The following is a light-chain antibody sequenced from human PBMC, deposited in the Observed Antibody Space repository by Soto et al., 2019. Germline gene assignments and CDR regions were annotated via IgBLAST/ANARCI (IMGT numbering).Light chain of an antibody. CDR2: DAS. CDR3: QQRSNWRCT. V-gene: IGKV3-11*01. Sequence: EMGLTQSPLTLFLSPGERATLSCRASQSISKYLAWYQQKPGQAPRLLIYDASNRASGIPARFSGSGSGTDFTLTISSLEPEDFAVYYCQQRSNWRCTFGGGTKV. CDR1: QSISKY. J-gene: IGKJ4*01.